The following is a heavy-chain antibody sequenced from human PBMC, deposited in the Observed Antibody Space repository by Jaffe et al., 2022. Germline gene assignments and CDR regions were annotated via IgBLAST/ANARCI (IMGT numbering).Heavy chain of an antibody. J-gene: IGHJ2*01. CDR1: GGSFSGYY. V-gene: IGHV4-34*01. Sequence: QVQLQQWGAGLLKPSETLSLTCAVYGGSFSGYYWSWIRQPPGKGLEWIGEINHSGSTNYNPSLKSRVTISVDTSKNQFSLKLSSVTAADTAVYYCASEVPAAMTNYWYFDLWGRGTLVTVSS. CDR3: ASEVPAAMTNYWYFDL. CDR2: INHSGST. D-gene: IGHD2-2*01.